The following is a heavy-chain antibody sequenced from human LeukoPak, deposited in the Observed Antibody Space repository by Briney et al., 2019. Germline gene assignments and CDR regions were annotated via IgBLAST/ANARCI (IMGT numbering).Heavy chain of an antibody. Sequence: PGGSLRLSCAASGFSFSDTWMNWVRQAPGKGLEWVGLIKRKTDDGTTDYAAPEKSRFTISRDDSKNTLYLQMNSLKTEDTAVYYCTTDMGYYGSGSYSEFDYWGQGTLVTVSS. CDR3: TTDMGYYGSGSYSEFDY. D-gene: IGHD3-10*01. J-gene: IGHJ4*02. CDR2: IKRKTDDGTT. CDR1: GFSFSDTW. V-gene: IGHV3-15*07.